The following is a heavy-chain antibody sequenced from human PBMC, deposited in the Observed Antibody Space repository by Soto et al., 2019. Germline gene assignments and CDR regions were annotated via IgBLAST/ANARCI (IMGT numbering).Heavy chain of an antibody. CDR3: AKSGAGGFYALNWFDP. Sequence: GGSLRLSCAASGFTFSNSTMNWVRQAPGKGLEWVACITSSGSFIYYADSMKGRFTISRDDAKKSLYLQMNSLRAEDTAVYYCAKSGAGGFYALNWFDPWGQGTLVTVSS. CDR2: ITSSGSFI. D-gene: IGHD3-10*01. J-gene: IGHJ5*02. V-gene: IGHV3-21*01. CDR1: GFTFSNST.